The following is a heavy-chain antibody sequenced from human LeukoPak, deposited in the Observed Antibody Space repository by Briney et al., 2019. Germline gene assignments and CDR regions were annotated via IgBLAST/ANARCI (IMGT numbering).Heavy chain of an antibody. CDR1: GFTFSGYA. Sequence: GGSLRLSCAASGFTFSGYAMSWVRQAPGKGLEWVSAISGSGGSTYYADSAKGRFTISRDNSKNTLYLQMNSLRAEDTAVYYCARSEVDIVATVCFDYWGQGTLVTVSS. D-gene: IGHD5-12*01. CDR3: ARSEVDIVATVCFDY. CDR2: ISGSGGST. V-gene: IGHV3-23*01. J-gene: IGHJ4*02.